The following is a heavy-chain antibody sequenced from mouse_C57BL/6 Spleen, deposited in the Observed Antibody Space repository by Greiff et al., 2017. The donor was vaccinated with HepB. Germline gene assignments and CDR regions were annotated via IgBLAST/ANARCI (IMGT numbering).Heavy chain of an antibody. D-gene: IGHD1-1*01. CDR1: GYTFTSYW. CDR3: ARRELLRNYFDY. CDR2: IHPNSGST. V-gene: IGHV1-64*01. Sequence: VQLQQPGAELVKPGASVKLSCKASGYTFTSYWMHWVKQRPGQGLEWIGMIHPNSGSTNYNEKFKSKATLTVDKSSSTAYMQLSSLTSEDSAVYYCARRELLRNYFDYWGQGTTLTVSS. J-gene: IGHJ2*01.